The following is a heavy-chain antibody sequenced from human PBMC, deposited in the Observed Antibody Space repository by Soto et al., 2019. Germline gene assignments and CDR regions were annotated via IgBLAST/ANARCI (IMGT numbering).Heavy chain of an antibody. Sequence: HPGGSLRLSCAASGFTFSSYTMSWVRQAPGKGLEWVAVISYDGSNKYYADSVKGRFTISRDNSKNTLYLQMNSLRAEDTAVYYCAKGVYCSSTSCYSNWFDPWGQGTLVTVSS. CDR1: GFTFSSYT. CDR2: ISYDGSNK. D-gene: IGHD2-2*01. CDR3: AKGVYCSSTSCYSNWFDP. J-gene: IGHJ5*02. V-gene: IGHV3-30*18.